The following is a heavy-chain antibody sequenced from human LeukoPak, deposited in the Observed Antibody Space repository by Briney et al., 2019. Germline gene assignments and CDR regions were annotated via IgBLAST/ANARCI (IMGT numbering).Heavy chain of an antibody. Sequence: ASVKVSCKISGYSLTHLAMHWVRQAPGGGLEWMGGFDSEDRETIYAQNLQGRVTMTEDTSTDTAYMELRSLRSEDTGVYYCARDGGWIQLPGWVYYYYYYMDVWGKGTTVTVSS. CDR1: GYSLTHLA. CDR2: FDSEDRET. V-gene: IGHV1-24*01. CDR3: ARDGGWIQLPGWVYYYYYYMDV. J-gene: IGHJ6*03. D-gene: IGHD5-18*01.